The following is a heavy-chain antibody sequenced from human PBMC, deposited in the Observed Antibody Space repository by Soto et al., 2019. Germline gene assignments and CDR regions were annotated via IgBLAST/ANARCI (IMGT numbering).Heavy chain of an antibody. J-gene: IGHJ4*02. CDR2: IYYSGST. CDR1: GGSISSSSYY. CDR3: ARQGYYDILTGYYRATYYFDY. V-gene: IGHV4-39*01. D-gene: IGHD3-9*01. Sequence: QLQLQESGPGLVKPSETLSLTCTVSGGSISSSSYYWGWIRQPPGKGLEWIGSIYYSGSTYYNPSLKSLVTISVDTSKNQFSLKLSSVTAADTAVYYCARQGYYDILTGYYRATYYFDYWGQGTLVTVSS.